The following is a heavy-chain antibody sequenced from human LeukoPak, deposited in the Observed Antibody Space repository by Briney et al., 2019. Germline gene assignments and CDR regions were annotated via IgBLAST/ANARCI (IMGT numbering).Heavy chain of an antibody. V-gene: IGHV4-30-2*01. J-gene: IGHJ6*02. CDR2: IYHSGST. CDR3: ARFQSSSSWDYYYGLDV. Sequence: TSQTLSLTCAVSGGSISSGGYSWSWIRQPPGKGLEWIGYIYHSGSTYYNPSLKSRVTISVDRSKNQFSLKLSSVTAADTAVYYCARFQSSSSWDYYYGLDVWGQGTTVTVSS. CDR1: GGSISSGGYS. D-gene: IGHD2-2*01.